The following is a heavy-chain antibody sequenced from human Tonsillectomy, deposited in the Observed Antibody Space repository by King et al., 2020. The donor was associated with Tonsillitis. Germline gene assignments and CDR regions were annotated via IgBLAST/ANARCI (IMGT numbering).Heavy chain of an antibody. CDR3: ARYPRVAVAGNCLAFDI. D-gene: IGHD6-19*01. J-gene: IGHJ3*02. CDR2: TDQDGSEK. V-gene: IGHV3-7*03. Sequence: QLVQSGGGLVQPGGSLRLSCAASGFTFSTFWMSWVRQAPGKGLEWVANTDQDGSEKNYVDSVKGRFTLSRDNAKNSLYLQMNSLRADDTAVYYCARYPRVAVAGNCLAFDIWGQGTMVTVSS. CDR1: GFTFSTFW.